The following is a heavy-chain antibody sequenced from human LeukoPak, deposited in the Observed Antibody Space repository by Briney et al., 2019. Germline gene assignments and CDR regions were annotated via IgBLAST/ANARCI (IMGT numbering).Heavy chain of an antibody. J-gene: IGHJ6*03. CDR2: IYYSGST. CDR1: GGSISSSSYY. Sequence: SETLSLTCTVSGGSISSSSYYWGWSRQPPGKGLEWIGNIYYSGSTYYNPSLKSRVTISVDTSKNQFSLKLSSVTAADTAVYFCARQGSGFRHGGNPGYMDVWGKGTTVTVSS. CDR3: ARQGSGFRHGGNPGYMDV. V-gene: IGHV4-39*01. D-gene: IGHD4-23*01.